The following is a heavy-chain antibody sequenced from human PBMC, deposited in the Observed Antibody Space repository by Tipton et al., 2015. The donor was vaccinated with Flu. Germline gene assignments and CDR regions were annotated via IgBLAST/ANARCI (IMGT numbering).Heavy chain of an antibody. D-gene: IGHD4-11*01. CDR1: GFTFSDYY. CDR2: ISHTGRT. V-gene: IGHV4-38-2*01. CDR3: ARRVYSNYVSDPKSWFDP. J-gene: IGHJ5*02. Sequence: LRLSCAASGFTFSDYYMSWVRQAPGKGLEWIGCISHTGRTYYNPSLKSRVTISVDTAKNQFSQRLNSVTASDTAVYYCARRVYSNYVSDPKSWFDPWGQGILVTVSS.